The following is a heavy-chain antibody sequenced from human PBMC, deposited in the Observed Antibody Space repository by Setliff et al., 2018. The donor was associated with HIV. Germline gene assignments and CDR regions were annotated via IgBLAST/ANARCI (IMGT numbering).Heavy chain of an antibody. CDR2: INAGNGNT. Sequence: ASVKVSCKASGYTFTSYAMHWVRQAPGQRLEWMGWINAGNGNTKYSQKFQGRVTITRDTSASTAYMELSSLRSEDTAVYYCARVGNYYDSSGYYYGYWGQGTLVTSPQ. D-gene: IGHD3-22*01. CDR1: GYTFTSYA. J-gene: IGHJ4*02. V-gene: IGHV1-3*01. CDR3: ARVGNYYDSSGYYYGY.